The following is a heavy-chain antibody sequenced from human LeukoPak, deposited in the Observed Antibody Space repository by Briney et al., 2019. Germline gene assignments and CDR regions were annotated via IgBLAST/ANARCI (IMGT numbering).Heavy chain of an antibody. D-gene: IGHD1-26*01. CDR1: GGTISTSSYY. J-gene: IGHJ4*02. Sequence: SETLSLTCTVSGGTISTSSYYFAWIRQPPGKGLEWIGSVYYSGSTYYHPSLKSRVTISIDTSRNQFSLNLNSVTAADTAVCYCARAPSGVSFDYWGQGTLVTVSS. CDR3: ARAPSGVSFDY. V-gene: IGHV4-39*07. CDR2: VYYSGST.